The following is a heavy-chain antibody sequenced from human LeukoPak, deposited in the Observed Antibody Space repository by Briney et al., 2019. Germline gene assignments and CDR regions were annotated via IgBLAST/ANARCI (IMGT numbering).Heavy chain of an antibody. CDR1: GYTFTSYG. CDR3: ARDYPRWVQYRLYFDY. CDR2: ISAYNGNT. Sequence: GASVKVSCKASGYTFTSYGISWVRQAPGQGLEWMGWISAYNGNTNYAQKLQGRVTMTTDTSTSTAYMELRSLRSDDTAVYYCARDYPRWVQYRLYFDYWGQGTLVTVSS. D-gene: IGHD6-25*01. J-gene: IGHJ4*02. V-gene: IGHV1-18*01.